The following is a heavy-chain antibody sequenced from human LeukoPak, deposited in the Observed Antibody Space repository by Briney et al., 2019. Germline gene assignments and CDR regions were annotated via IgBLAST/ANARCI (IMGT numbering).Heavy chain of an antibody. CDR3: ARFAIGSTMYNWFDH. Sequence: SETLSLTCTVSGGSISSGDYYWRWIRQPPGKGLEWIGYIYYSGSTYYNPSLKSRVTISVDTSKNQFSLKLSSVTAADTAVYYCARFAIGSTMYNWFDHWGQGTLVTVSS. J-gene: IGHJ5*02. D-gene: IGHD2-2*01. V-gene: IGHV4-30-4*01. CDR2: IYYSGST. CDR1: GGSISSGDYY.